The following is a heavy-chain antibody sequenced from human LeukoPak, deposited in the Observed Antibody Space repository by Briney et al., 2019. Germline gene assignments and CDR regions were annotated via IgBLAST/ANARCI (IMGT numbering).Heavy chain of an antibody. Sequence: GGSLRLSCAASGFIFSGFAMSWVRQAPGKGLEWVSAISGGGGATYYADSVKGRFTISRDNSKNTVYLQMNSLRAEDTALYYCAKSMGSIDFDYWGQGSLVTASS. D-gene: IGHD2/OR15-2a*01. CDR1: GFIFSGFA. J-gene: IGHJ4*02. V-gene: IGHV3-23*01. CDR2: ISGGGGAT. CDR3: AKSMGSIDFDY.